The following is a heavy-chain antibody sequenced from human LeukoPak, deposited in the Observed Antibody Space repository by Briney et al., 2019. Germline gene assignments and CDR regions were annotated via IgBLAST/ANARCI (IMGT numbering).Heavy chain of an antibody. D-gene: IGHD1-7*01. V-gene: IGHV5-51*01. CDR3: VRVGTKTPIDH. J-gene: IGHJ5*02. Sequence: GESLKISCKGSGYSFATYWIGWVRLMPGKGLEWMGVIYPGDSDTRYSPSFQGQFSFSADKSINTAYPWWSSLRASDTALYYCVRVGTKTPIDHWGQGTLVTVSS. CDR2: IYPGDSDT. CDR1: GYSFATYW.